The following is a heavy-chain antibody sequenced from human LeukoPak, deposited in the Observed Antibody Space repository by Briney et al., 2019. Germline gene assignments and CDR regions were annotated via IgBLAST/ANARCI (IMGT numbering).Heavy chain of an antibody. J-gene: IGHJ6*03. D-gene: IGHD5-18*01. Sequence: PGGXXRLSCAASGFTFSSYWMSWVRQAPGKGLEGVANIKQDGSEKYYVDSVKGRFTISRDIAKNSLYLQINSLRAEDTAVYYCARAPGYSYLIRYYYYMDVWGKGTTVTVSS. CDR2: IKQDGSEK. V-gene: IGHV3-7*01. CDR3: ARAPGYSYLIRYYYYMDV. CDR1: GFTFSSYW.